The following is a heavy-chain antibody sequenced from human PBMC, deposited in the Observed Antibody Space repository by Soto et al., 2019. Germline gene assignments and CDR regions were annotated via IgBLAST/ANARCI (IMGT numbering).Heavy chain of an antibody. CDR2: IYNSGSP. D-gene: IGHD4-17*01. V-gene: IGHV4-4*01. J-gene: IGHJ4*02. CDR3: AIRTSLTTRSGY. Sequence: QVQLQESGPGLVKPSGTLSLTCAVSGGSISSSNWWSWVRQPPGKGLEWIGEIYNSGSPNYNPFLKSRVAIPVDQSKSPFSLNLRSVTAEDRDLYCCAIRTSLTTRSGYCRQGNLVTVSS. CDR1: GGSISSSNW.